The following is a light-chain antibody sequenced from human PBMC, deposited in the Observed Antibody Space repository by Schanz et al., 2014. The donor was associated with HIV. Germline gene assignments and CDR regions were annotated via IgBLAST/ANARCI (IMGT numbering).Light chain of an antibody. V-gene: IGLV1-51*01. Sequence: QSVLTQPPSVSAAPGQKVTISCSGGSSNIRNHNVSWYQQPPGTAPKVLIYDNNKRFSGIPDRFSGSKSDTSATLGITGLQTGDEADYYCGTWDSTLSAWVFGGGTKLTVL. CDR1: SSNIRNHN. CDR3: GTWDSTLSAWV. J-gene: IGLJ3*02. CDR2: DNN.